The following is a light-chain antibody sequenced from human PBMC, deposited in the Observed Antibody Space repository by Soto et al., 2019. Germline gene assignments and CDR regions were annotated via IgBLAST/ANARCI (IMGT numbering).Light chain of an antibody. J-gene: IGLJ2*01. Sequence: QSVLTQPASVSGSPGQSITISCTGTSSDVGGYTFVSWYQHHPGKAPKLLIYEVSYRPSGVSDRFSGSKSGNTASLTISRLQAEDEGDFYCSSYTSRRTVIFGGGTQLTVL. CDR1: SSDVGGYTF. V-gene: IGLV2-14*01. CDR3: SSYTSRRTVI. CDR2: EVS.